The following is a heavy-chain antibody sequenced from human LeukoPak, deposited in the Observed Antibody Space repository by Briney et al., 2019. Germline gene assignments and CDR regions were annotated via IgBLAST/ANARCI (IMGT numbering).Heavy chain of an antibody. V-gene: IGHV1-18*01. CDR3: ARADSSGWDGAI. CDR2: ISAYNGNT. Sequence: ASVKVSCKASGYTFTSYGISWVRQAPGQGLEWMGWISAYNGNTNYAQKLQGRVTITTDESTSTAYMELSSLRSEDTAVYYCARADSSGWDGAIWGQGTMVTVSS. J-gene: IGHJ3*02. D-gene: IGHD6-19*01. CDR1: GYTFTSYG.